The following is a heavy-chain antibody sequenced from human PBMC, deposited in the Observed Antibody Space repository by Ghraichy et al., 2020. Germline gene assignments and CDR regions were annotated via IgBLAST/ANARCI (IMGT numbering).Heavy chain of an antibody. CDR2: INHSGST. D-gene: IGHD3-10*01. CDR1: GGSFSGYY. J-gene: IGHJ6*02. V-gene: IGHV4-34*01. CDR3: ARGSGSYLGYYYGMDV. Sequence: SQTLSLTCAVYGGSFSGYYWSWIRQPPGKGLEWIGEINHSGSTNYNPSLKSRVTISVDTSKNQFSLKLSSVTAADTAVYYCARGSGSYLGYYYGMDVWGQGTTVTVSS.